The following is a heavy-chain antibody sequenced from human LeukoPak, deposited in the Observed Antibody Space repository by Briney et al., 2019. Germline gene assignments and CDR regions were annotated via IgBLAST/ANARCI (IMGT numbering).Heavy chain of an antibody. V-gene: IGHV3-23*01. D-gene: IGHD3-3*01. CDR3: AKVGDDFWSGYYNWFDP. CDR2: ISGSGGST. Sequence: GGSLRLSCAASGFTFSSYAMSWVRQAPGKGLEWVSAISGSGGSTYYADSVKGRFTISRDNSKNTLYLQMNSLRAEDTAVYYCAKVGDDFWSGYYNWFDPWGQGTLVTVSS. J-gene: IGHJ5*02. CDR1: GFTFSSYA.